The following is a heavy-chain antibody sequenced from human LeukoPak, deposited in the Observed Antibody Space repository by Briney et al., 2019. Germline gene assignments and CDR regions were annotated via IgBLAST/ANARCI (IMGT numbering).Heavy chain of an antibody. V-gene: IGHV1-2*02. CDR3: ARGLLWFGDSIFDY. CDR2: INPNSGGT. J-gene: IGHJ4*02. CDR1: GYTFTSYG. D-gene: IGHD3-10*01. Sequence: ASVKVSCKASGYTFTSYGISWVRQAPGQGLEWTGWINPNSGGTNYAQKFQGRVTMTRDTSISTAYMELSRLRSDDTAVYYCARGLLWFGDSIFDYWGQGTLVTVSS.